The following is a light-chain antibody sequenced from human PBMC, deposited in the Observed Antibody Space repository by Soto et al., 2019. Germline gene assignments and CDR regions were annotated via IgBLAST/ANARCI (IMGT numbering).Light chain of an antibody. V-gene: IGKV3-20*01. Sequence: EILLTQSPGTLSLSPGERATLSCRASQSISSSSLAWYQQKPGQAPRLLIYGASTRATDTPDRFGGSGSGTEFTLTISRLEPEELAVYDYQQHRSSSWTFAQGTDVDIK. CDR1: QSISSSS. J-gene: IGKJ1*01. CDR3: QQHRSSSWT. CDR2: GAS.